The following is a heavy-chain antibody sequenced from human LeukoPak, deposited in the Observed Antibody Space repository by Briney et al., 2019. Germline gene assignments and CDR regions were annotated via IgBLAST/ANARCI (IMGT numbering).Heavy chain of an antibody. V-gene: IGHV3-23*01. D-gene: IGHD3-22*01. CDR1: GFTFSSYA. Sequence: GGSLRLSCAASGFTFSSYAMSWVRQAPGKGLEWVSAISGSGGSTYYADSVKGRFTISRDNSKNTLYLQMNSLRAEDTAVYYCAKALHYYDSSGYYLDYWGQRTLVTVSS. CDR2: ISGSGGST. J-gene: IGHJ4*02. CDR3: AKALHYYDSSGYYLDY.